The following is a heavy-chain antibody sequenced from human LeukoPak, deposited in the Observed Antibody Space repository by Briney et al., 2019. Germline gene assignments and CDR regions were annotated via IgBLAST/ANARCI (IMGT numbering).Heavy chain of an antibody. V-gene: IGHV3-23*01. CDR2: IGGSGANT. J-gene: IGHJ4*02. CDR1: GFTFSRYA. Sequence: QPGGSLRLSCAASGFTFSRYAMSRVRQAPGKGLEWVSAIGGSGANTYYADSVKGRFTISRDNSKSTLSLQMNSLRAEDTAVYYCTRDSSVPFGITDWSQGTLVTVSS. D-gene: IGHD5/OR15-5a*01. CDR3: TRDSSVPFGITD.